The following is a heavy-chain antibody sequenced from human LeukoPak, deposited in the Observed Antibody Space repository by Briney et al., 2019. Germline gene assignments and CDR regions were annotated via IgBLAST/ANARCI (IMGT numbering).Heavy chain of an antibody. D-gene: IGHD4/OR15-4a*01. CDR1: GYTFTRYY. Sequence: ASVKVSCKASGYTFTRYYMHWVGQAPGQGREGMGWINPNSGGTNYAQKFQGRVPMTRDTSISTAYMELSRLRSDDTAVYYCARGMVPYYYMDVWGKGTTVTVSS. J-gene: IGHJ6*03. CDR2: INPNSGGT. V-gene: IGHV1-2*02. CDR3: ARGMVPYYYMDV.